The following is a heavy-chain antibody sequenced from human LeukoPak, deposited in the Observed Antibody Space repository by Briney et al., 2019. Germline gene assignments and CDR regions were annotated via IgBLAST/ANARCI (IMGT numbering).Heavy chain of an antibody. CDR1: GGSISSYY. D-gene: IGHD2-2*01. J-gene: IGHJ4*02. V-gene: IGHV4-59*12. CDR3: ARSPNYCSSTSCYAQGLDY. CDR2: IYYSEST. Sequence: PSETLSLTCTVSGGSISSYYWSWIRQPPGKGLEWIGYIYYSESTNYNPSLKSRVTISVDTSKNQFSLKLSSVTAADTAVYYCARSPNYCSSTSCYAQGLDYWGQGTLVTVSS.